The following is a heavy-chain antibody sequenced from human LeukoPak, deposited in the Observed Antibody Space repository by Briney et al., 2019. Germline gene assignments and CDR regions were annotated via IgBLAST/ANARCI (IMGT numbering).Heavy chain of an antibody. V-gene: IGHV3-33*01. D-gene: IGHD2-8*01. J-gene: IGHJ5*02. CDR3: ARDNGEWRLNWFDH. CDR1: GFTFTSYG. Sequence: GRSLRLSCAASGFTFTSYGMHWVRQAPCKGLDWVALIWDDGNNKYYADSVKGRFTISRENSKNTLYLQMNSLRAEDTAVYYCARDNGEWRLNWFDHWGQGTLVTVSS. CDR2: IWDDGNNK.